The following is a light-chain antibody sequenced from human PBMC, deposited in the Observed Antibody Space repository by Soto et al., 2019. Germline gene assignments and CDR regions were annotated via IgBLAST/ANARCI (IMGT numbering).Light chain of an antibody. CDR2: EVT. J-gene: IGLJ1*01. CDR3: SSYSSSGTLFV. CDR1: SSDVGGHNY. Sequence: QSVLTQPASVSGSPGQPITVSCTGTSSDVGGHNYVSWFQQHPGQAPKLLIYEVTTRPSGVSTRFSGSKSGNTASLTISGLQAEDEADYHCSSYSSSGTLFVFGTGTKVTVL. V-gene: IGLV2-14*01.